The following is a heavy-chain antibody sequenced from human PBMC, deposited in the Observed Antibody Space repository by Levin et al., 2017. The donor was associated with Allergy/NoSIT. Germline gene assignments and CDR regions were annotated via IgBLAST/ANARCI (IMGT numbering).Heavy chain of an antibody. Sequence: GGSLRLSCAASGFTFSSYWMSWVRQAPGKGLEWVANIKQDGSEKYYVDSVKGRFTISRDNAKNSLYLQMNSLRAEDTAVYYCARDCGGDPDAFDIWGQGTMVTVSS. J-gene: IGHJ3*02. CDR1: GFTFSSYW. V-gene: IGHV3-7*01. CDR2: IKQDGSEK. CDR3: ARDCGGDPDAFDI. D-gene: IGHD2-21*02.